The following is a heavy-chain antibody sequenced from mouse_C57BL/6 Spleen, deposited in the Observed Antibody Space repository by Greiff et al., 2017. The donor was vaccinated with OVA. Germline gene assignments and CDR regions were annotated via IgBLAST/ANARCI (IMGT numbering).Heavy chain of an antibody. V-gene: IGHV1-82*01. Sequence: VQLQQSGPELVKPGASVKISCKASGYAFSSSWMNWVKQRPGKGLEWIGRIYPGDGDTNYNGKFKGKATLTADKSSSTAYMQLSSLTSEDSAVYFCARSELGRGFDYWGQGTTLTVSS. CDR2: IYPGDGDT. J-gene: IGHJ2*01. CDR1: GYAFSSSW. CDR3: ARSELGRGFDY. D-gene: IGHD4-1*01.